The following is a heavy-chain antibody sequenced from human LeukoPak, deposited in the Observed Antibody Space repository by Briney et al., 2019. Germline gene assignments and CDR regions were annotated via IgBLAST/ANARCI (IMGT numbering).Heavy chain of an antibody. Sequence: SETLSLTCAVYGGSFSGYYWSWIRQPPGKGLEWIGYIHYSGETNYNPSLSSRVTIAMDTSKKQFSLNLRSVTATDTAVYYCARDLTFDYWGQGVLVTVSS. CDR1: GGSFSGYY. J-gene: IGHJ4*02. CDR2: IHYSGET. V-gene: IGHV4-34*11. CDR3: ARDLTFDY.